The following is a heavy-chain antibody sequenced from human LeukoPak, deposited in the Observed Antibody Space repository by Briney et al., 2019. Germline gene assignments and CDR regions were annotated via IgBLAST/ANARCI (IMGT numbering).Heavy chain of an antibody. CDR2: ISGSGGST. V-gene: IGHV3-23*01. Sequence: GGSLRLSCAASGFTFSSYGMSWVRQAPGKGLEWVSAISGSGGSTYYADSVKGRFTISRDNSKNTLYLQMNSLRAEDTAVYYCAKTPTYYYGSGSYGAFDPWGQGTLVTVSS. D-gene: IGHD3-10*01. CDR3: AKTPTYYYGSGSYGAFDP. J-gene: IGHJ5*02. CDR1: GFTFSSYG.